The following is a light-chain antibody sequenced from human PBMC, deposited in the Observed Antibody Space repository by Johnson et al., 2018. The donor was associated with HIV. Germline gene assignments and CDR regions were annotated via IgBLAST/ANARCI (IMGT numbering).Light chain of an antibody. CDR1: SSNIGNNY. CDR2: ENN. CDR3: GTWDSSLSAYV. J-gene: IGLJ1*01. V-gene: IGLV1-51*02. Sequence: QLVLTQPPSVSAAPGQKVTISCSGSSSNIGNNYVSWYQQLPGTAPKLLIYENNKRPSGIPDRFSGSKSGTSATLGITGLQTGDEADYYCGTWDSSLSAYVLGTGTNVTVL.